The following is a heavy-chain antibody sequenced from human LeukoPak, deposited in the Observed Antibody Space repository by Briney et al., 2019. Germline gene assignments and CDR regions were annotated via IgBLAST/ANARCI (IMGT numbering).Heavy chain of an antibody. Sequence: ASVKVSCKASGYTFTSYDINWVRQATGQGLEWMGWMNPNSGNTGYAQKFQGRVTITRNTSISTAYMELSSLRSEDTAVYYCARMSYYDRRGDNWFDPWGQGTLVIVSS. V-gene: IGHV1-8*03. D-gene: IGHD3-22*01. CDR1: GYTFTSYD. J-gene: IGHJ5*02. CDR3: ARMSYYDRRGDNWFDP. CDR2: MNPNSGNT.